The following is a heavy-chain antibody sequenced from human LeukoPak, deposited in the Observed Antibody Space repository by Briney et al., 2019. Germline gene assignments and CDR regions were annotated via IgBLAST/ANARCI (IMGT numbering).Heavy chain of an antibody. V-gene: IGHV3-23*01. CDR3: AKRGSSGWYHYFDY. CDR2: ISGSGGST. CDR1: GFTFSSYA. J-gene: IGHJ4*02. Sequence: GGSLRLSCAASGFTFSSYAMSWVRQAPGKGLEWVSAISGSGGSTYYADSVKGRFTISRDNSKNTLYLQTNSLRAEDTAVYYCAKRGSSGWYHYFDYWGQGTLVTVSS. D-gene: IGHD6-19*01.